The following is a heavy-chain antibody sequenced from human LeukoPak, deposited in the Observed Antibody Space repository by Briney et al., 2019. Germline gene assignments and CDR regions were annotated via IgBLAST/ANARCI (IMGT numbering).Heavy chain of an antibody. Sequence: GGSLRLSCAASGFTFSNYWMHWVRQAPGKGLVWVSVISSDGTTTAYADSVKGRFTISRDNSKNTLYLQMNNLRGEDTAVYYCAKAGARGNANWFDSWGQGTLVTVSS. CDR1: GFTFSNYW. D-gene: IGHD1-1*01. CDR3: AKAGARGNANWFDS. CDR2: ISSDGTTT. V-gene: IGHV3-74*01. J-gene: IGHJ5*01.